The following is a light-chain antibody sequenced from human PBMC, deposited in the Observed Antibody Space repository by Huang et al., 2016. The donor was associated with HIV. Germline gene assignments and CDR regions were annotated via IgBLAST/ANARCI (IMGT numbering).Light chain of an antibody. Sequence: DIVMTQSPLSLSVTPGEPASISCRSSQRLLHSTGYKYLVWYLQKPGQSPKLLIYLGSNRASGVPDRCSGGGSGTDFTLKISRVEAEDVGIYYCMQVLQTPRTFGQGTKVEI. J-gene: IGKJ1*01. CDR2: LGS. V-gene: IGKV2-28*01. CDR1: QRLLHSTGYKY. CDR3: MQVLQTPRT.